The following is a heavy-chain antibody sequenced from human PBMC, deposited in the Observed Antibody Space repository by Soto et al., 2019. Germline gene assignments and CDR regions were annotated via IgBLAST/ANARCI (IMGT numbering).Heavy chain of an antibody. V-gene: IGHV3-9*01. D-gene: IGHD3-10*01. J-gene: IGHJ4*02. CDR3: LKDAPNGSIDD. CDR1: GFRFEQYV. Sequence: VQVVASGGGLVQHGRSLRLSCAVSGFRFEQYVMHWVRQGPGKGLECVSTVSPTGDTVAYADSVEGRFTVSRDNAKNSLYLQMNSLKGDDTTLYYCLKDAPNGSIDDWGQGTLVTVSS. CDR2: VSPTGDTV.